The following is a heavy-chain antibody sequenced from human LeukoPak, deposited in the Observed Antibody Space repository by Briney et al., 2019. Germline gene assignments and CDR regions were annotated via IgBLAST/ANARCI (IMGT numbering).Heavy chain of an antibody. CDR2: IYYSGST. CDR3: ARNHSGATGTPGGWFDS. CDR1: GGSISDTRDY. V-gene: IGHV4-39*01. J-gene: IGHJ5*01. Sequence: SETLSLTCSVSGGSISDTRDYWGWIRQPPGKRLEWIGSIYYSGSTHYNPSLRSRVSMSIDTSKRQFSLKLASVTAADTGLYYCARNHSGATGTPGGWFDSWGQGTLVVVSS. D-gene: IGHD3-16*01.